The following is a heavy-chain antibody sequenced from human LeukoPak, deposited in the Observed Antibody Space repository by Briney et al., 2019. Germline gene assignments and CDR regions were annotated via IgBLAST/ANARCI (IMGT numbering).Heavy chain of an antibody. V-gene: IGHV3-15*01. CDR3: TTGGGTMDF. Sequence: GGSLRLSCTASGVTVSNTWMSWVRQAPGKGLEWVGLFTSRSAGGTIHYAAPVQGRFTILAEDSKNTWYLQMNGLQIEDAGIYYCTTGGGTMDFWGQGTLVTVSS. D-gene: IGHD2-15*01. CDR2: FTSRSAGGTI. CDR1: GVTVSNTW. J-gene: IGHJ4*02.